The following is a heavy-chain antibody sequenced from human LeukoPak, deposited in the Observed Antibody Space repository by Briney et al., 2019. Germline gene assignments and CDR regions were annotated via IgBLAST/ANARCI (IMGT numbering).Heavy chain of an antibody. CDR2: IKQDGSEK. CDR1: GFTFSCYW. CDR3: ARDATTAVGWVYMDV. V-gene: IGHV3-7*01. Sequence: PGGSLRLSCAASGFTFSCYWMSWVRQAPGKGLEWVANIKQDGSEKYYVDSVKGRFTISRDNAKNSVYLHMNSLTAEDTGLYYCARDATTAVGWVYMDVWGKGTTVTISS. J-gene: IGHJ6*03. D-gene: IGHD6-13*01.